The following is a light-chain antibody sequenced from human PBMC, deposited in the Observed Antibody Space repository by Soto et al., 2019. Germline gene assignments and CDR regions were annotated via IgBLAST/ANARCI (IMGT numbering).Light chain of an antibody. CDR2: GAS. V-gene: IGKV3-15*01. J-gene: IGKJ5*01. CDR3: QHNHIWSIT. Sequence: EIVMTQSPATLSVSPGERATLSCRASQSVSSKLAWYQQKPGQAPRLLIFGASTRATGIPARFSGSGSGTEFTLSITSVQSEDIAVYYCQHNHIWSITFGQGTRLEIK. CDR1: QSVSSK.